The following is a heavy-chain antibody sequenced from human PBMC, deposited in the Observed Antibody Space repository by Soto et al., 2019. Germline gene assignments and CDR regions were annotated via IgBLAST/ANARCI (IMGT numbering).Heavy chain of an antibody. V-gene: IGHV4-34*01. D-gene: IGHD4-17*01. J-gene: IGHJ6*02. CDR3: AFNPFYMTTVTTYYYYGMDV. Sequence: SETQSLTCAVYGGSVSGYYWSWIRQPPGKGLEWIGEINHSGSTNYNPSLKSRVTISVDTSKNQFSLKLSSVTAADTAVYYCAFNPFYMTTVTTYYYYGMDVWGQGTKLTVSS. CDR1: GGSVSGYY. CDR2: INHSGST.